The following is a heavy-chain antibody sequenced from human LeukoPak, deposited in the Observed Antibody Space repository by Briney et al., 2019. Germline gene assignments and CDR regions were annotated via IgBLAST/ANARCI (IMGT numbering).Heavy chain of an antibody. D-gene: IGHD2-2*01. CDR1: GGSFSGYY. J-gene: IGHJ5*02. V-gene: IGHV4-34*01. CDR2: INHSGST. Sequence: PSETLSLTCAVYGGSFSGYYWSWIRQPPGKGLEWIGEINHSGSTNYNPSLKSRVTISVDTSKNQFSLKLSSVTAADTAVYYCAINQRYCSSTSCYWKPYNWFDPWGQGTLVTVSS. CDR3: AINQRYCSSTSCYWKPYNWFDP.